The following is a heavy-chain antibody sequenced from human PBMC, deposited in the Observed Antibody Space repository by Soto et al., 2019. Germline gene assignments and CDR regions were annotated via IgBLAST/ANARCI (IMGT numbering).Heavy chain of an antibody. CDR3: ARPLGGAVEFDY. V-gene: IGHV4-34*01. CDR2: INHSGST. J-gene: IGHJ4*02. Sequence: SATLSLSSAGYGGAFNANYRRWIRKPPGQGLEWIGEINHSGSTNYNPSLKSRVTISVDTSKNQFSLKLSSVTAADTAVYYCARPLGGAVEFDYWGKGIPVTAP. CDR1: GGAFNANY. D-gene: IGHD6-19*01.